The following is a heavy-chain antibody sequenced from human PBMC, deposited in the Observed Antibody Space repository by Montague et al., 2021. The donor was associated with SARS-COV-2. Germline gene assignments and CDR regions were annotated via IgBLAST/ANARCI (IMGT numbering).Heavy chain of an antibody. V-gene: IGHV4-39*01. CDR2: IYYSGTT. D-gene: IGHD1-1*01. Sequence: SETLSLTCTASGGSISSSSYYWGWIRQPPGKGPGWIGSIYYSGTTFYNPSLRSRVTMSVDTSKNQFSLRLSSVTAADTAVFYCARKDAGDWYFDLWGRGALVTVSS. CDR1: GGSISSSSYY. CDR3: ARKDAGDWYFDL. J-gene: IGHJ2*01.